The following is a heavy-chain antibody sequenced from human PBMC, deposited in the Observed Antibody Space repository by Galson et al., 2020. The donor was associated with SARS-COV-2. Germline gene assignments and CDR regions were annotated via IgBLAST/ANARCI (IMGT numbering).Heavy chain of an antibody. CDR2: ISGSGGST. Sequence: GGSLRLSCAASGFTFSSYAMSWVRQAPGKGLEWVSAISGSGGSTYYADSVKGRFTISRDNSKNTLYLQMNSLRAEDTAVYYCAKNQNSGYDTSYYYYYYGMDVWGQGTTVTVSS. J-gene: IGHJ6*02. V-gene: IGHV3-23*01. D-gene: IGHD5-12*01. CDR1: GFTFSSYA. CDR3: AKNQNSGYDTSYYYYYYGMDV.